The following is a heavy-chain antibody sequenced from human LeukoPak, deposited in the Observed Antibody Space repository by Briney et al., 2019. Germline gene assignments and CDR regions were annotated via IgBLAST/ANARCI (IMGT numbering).Heavy chain of an antibody. CDR1: GYTFTSYG. Sequence: ASVRVSCKASGYTFTSYGINWVRQATGQGLEWMGWMNPNSGNTGYAQKFQGRVTMTRNTSISTAYMELSSLRSEDTAVYYCARMALSSLDYWGQGTLVTVFS. D-gene: IGHD6-19*01. J-gene: IGHJ4*02. CDR3: ARMALSSLDY. CDR2: MNPNSGNT. V-gene: IGHV1-8*01.